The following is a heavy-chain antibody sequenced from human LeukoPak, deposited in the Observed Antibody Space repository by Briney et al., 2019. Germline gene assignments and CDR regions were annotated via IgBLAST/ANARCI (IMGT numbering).Heavy chain of an antibody. CDR1: GFTFSRYW. D-gene: IGHD3-22*01. CDR3: ARDYDSSGYYEADAFDM. CDR2: INNDGSST. J-gene: IGHJ3*02. V-gene: IGHV3-74*01. Sequence: GGSLRLSCAASGFTFSRYWMHWVRQAPGKGLVWVSRINNDGSSTGYADSVKGRFTISRDNAKNTLFLQMNSLRAEDTALYYCARDYDSSGYYEADAFDMWGQGAMVTVSS.